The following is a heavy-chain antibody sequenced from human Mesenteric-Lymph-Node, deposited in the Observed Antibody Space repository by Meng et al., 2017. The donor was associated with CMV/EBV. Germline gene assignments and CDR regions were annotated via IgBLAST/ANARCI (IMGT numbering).Heavy chain of an antibody. CDR2: INAGTGNT. CDR3: ARDTWSVDY. J-gene: IGHJ4*02. CDR1: GYAFSNSA. V-gene: IGHV1-3*01. Sequence: KVSYKTSGYAFSNSAMHWVRQAPGQRLEWVGRINAGTGNTIYSQGFQGRVTITRDTSASTAYMELSSLRSEDTAVYYCARDTWSVDYWGQGTLVTVSS. D-gene: IGHD3-3*01.